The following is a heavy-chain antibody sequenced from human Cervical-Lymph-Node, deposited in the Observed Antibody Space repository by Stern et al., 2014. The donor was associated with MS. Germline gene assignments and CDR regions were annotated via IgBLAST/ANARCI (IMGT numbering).Heavy chain of an antibody. CDR1: GYIFTDYY. CDR3: ARGSGTAYDLRGDY. D-gene: IGHD3-3*01. V-gene: IGHV1-2*02. J-gene: IGHJ4*01. Sequence: QVQLVQSGAEAKAPGASMKVSCRASGYIFTDYYLHWVRQAPGQGLEWLGWINPNSGGTNYAQNFQGRFTMTRDTSISTAYMELRWLGYADTAVYYCARGSGTAYDLRGDYWGQGTLVTVSS. CDR2: INPNSGGT.